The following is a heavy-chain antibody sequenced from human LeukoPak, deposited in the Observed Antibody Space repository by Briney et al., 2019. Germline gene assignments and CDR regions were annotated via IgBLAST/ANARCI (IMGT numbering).Heavy chain of an antibody. D-gene: IGHD3-10*01. CDR3: ARDRDASGRSFDY. J-gene: IGHJ4*02. CDR2: ISGSSSTI. CDR1: GFTFSSYS. V-gene: IGHV3-48*04. Sequence: GGSLRLSCAASGFTFSSYSMNWVRQAPGKGLEWVSYISGSSSTIHYADSVKGRFTISRDNAKNSLYLQMNSLRAEDTAVYYCARDRDASGRSFDYWGQGTLVTVSS.